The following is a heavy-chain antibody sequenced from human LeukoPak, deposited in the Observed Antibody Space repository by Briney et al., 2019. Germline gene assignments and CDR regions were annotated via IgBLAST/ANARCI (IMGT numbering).Heavy chain of an antibody. Sequence: GGSLRLSCAASGFTFSSYGMHGVRQAPGKGLEWVAFIRYDGSNKYYADSVKGRFTISRDNSKNTLYLQMNSLRAEDTAVYYCANNCGGDCPEYFQHWGQGTLVTVSS. J-gene: IGHJ1*01. D-gene: IGHD2-21*02. V-gene: IGHV3-30*02. CDR1: GFTFSSYG. CDR3: ANNCGGDCPEYFQH. CDR2: IRYDGSNK.